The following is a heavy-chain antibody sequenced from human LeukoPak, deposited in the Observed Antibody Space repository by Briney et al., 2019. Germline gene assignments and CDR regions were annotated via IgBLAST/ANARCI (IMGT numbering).Heavy chain of an antibody. CDR1: GFDFRKYG. CDR2: IKQDGSEK. Sequence: PGRSLRISCAASGFDFRKYGIHWVRQAPGKGLEWVANIKQDGSEKYYVGSVKGRFTISRDNAKNSLYLQMNSLRVEDTAVYYCARDRSYGSGSLDIDFWGPGTLVTVSS. D-gene: IGHD3-10*01. J-gene: IGHJ4*02. CDR3: ARDRSYGSGSLDIDF. V-gene: IGHV3-7*01.